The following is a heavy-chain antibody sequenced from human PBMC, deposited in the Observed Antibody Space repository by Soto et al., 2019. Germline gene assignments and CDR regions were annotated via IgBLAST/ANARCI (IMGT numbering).Heavy chain of an antibody. D-gene: IGHD3-10*01. J-gene: IGHJ5*02. Sequence: PSETLSLTCTVSGGSISSSSYYWGWIRQPPGKGLEWIGSIYYSGSTYYNPSLKSRVTISVDTSKNQFSLKLSSVTAADTAVYYCARPLHYGSGSYYWFDPWGQGTLVTVSS. CDR3: ARPLHYGSGSYYWFDP. CDR1: GGSISSSSYY. CDR2: IYYSGST. V-gene: IGHV4-39*01.